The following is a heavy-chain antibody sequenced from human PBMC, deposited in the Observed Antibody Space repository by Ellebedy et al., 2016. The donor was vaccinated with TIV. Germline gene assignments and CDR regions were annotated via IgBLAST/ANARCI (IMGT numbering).Heavy chain of an antibody. CDR3: ARPYYYGSGSYYPYFDY. CDR2: IWYDGSNK. Sequence: GGSLRLSCAASGFTFSSYGMHWVRQAPGKGLEWVAVIWYDGSNKYYADSVKGRFTISRDNSKNTLYLQMNSLRAEDTAVYYCARPYYYGSGSYYPYFDYWGQGTLVTVSS. D-gene: IGHD3-10*01. J-gene: IGHJ4*02. V-gene: IGHV3-33*01. CDR1: GFTFSSYG.